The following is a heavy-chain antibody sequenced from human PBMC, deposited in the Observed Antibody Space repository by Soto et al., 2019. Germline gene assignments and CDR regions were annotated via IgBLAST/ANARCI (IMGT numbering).Heavy chain of an antibody. Sequence: QVQLQESGPGLVKPSQTLSLTCTVSGGSISSGGYCWSWIRQHPGKGLEWIGYTKYSGSTYYNPSLKTRVTISVDTSKNQVALKLSSVTAADTAVYYCARDYGGAWYFDLWGRGTLVTVSS. CDR1: GGSISSGGYC. CDR3: ARDYGGAWYFDL. J-gene: IGHJ2*01. V-gene: IGHV4-31*03. D-gene: IGHD3-16*01. CDR2: TKYSGST.